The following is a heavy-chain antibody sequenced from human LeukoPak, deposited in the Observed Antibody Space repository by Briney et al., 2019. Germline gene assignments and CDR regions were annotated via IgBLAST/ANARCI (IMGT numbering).Heavy chain of an antibody. J-gene: IGHJ5*02. Sequence: GGSLRLSCAASGFTFSSYEMNWVRQAPGKGLEWVSYISFSGSTIYYADSVKGRFTISRDNSKNTVYLQMNSLRAEDTAVYYCAKVDYGSGSYTRLGWFDPWGQGTLVTVSS. CDR3: AKVDYGSGSYTRLGWFDP. CDR1: GFTFSSYE. D-gene: IGHD3-10*01. CDR2: ISFSGSTI. V-gene: IGHV3-48*03.